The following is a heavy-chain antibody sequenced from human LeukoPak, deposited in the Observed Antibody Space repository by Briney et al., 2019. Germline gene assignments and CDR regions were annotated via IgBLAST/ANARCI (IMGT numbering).Heavy chain of an antibody. CDR1: GGSISSYY. D-gene: IGHD6-13*01. CDR2: IYYSGST. CDR3: AGTPRIAAAGTTIYPNWFDP. V-gene: IGHV4-59*08. J-gene: IGHJ5*02. Sequence: SETLSLTCTVSGGSISSYYWSWIRQPPGKGLEWIGYIYYSGSTNYNPSLKSRVTISVDTSKNQFSPKLSSVTAADTAVYYCAGTPRIAAAGTTIYPNWFDPWGQGTLVTVSS.